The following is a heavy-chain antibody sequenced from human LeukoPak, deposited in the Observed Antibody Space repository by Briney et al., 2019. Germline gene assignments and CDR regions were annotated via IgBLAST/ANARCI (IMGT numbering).Heavy chain of an antibody. CDR2: INHSGST. CDR1: GGSFSGYY. J-gene: IGHJ5*02. V-gene: IGHV4-34*01. D-gene: IGHD3-10*01. Sequence: SETLSLTCAVYGGSFSGYYWSWLRQPPGKGLEWIGEINHSGSTNYNPSLKSRVTISVDTSKNQFSLKLSSVTAADTAVYYCARHPFVYGSGRGFDPRGQGTLVTVSS. CDR3: ARHPFVYGSGRGFDP.